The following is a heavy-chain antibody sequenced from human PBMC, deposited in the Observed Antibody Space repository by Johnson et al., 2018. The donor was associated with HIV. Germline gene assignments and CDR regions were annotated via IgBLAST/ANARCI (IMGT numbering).Heavy chain of an antibody. J-gene: IGHJ3*02. CDR3: ARPSGSGWSSDAFDI. CDR1: GFTVSSNY. V-gene: IGHV3-66*04. D-gene: IGHD6-19*01. Sequence: VQLVESGGGVVQPGGSLRLSCAASGFTVSSNYMTWVRQAPGKGLEWVSVIYSGGSTYYADSVKGRFTISRDNSKNTLYLQMNSLRAEDTAVYYCARPSGSGWSSDAFDIWGQGTMVTVSS. CDR2: IYSGGST.